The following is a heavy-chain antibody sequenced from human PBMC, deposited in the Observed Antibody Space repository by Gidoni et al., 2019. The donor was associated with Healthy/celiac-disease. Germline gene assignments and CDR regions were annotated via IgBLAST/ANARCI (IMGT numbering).Heavy chain of an antibody. J-gene: IGHJ4*02. CDR2: LSSSSSTI. V-gene: IGHV3-48*02. Sequence: EVQLVESGGGLVQPGGSLRRACAAPGVTFSSYSMNWVRQAPGKGLELVSYLSSSSSTIYDADSVKGRFTISRDNAKNSLYLQMNSLRDEDTAVYYCARDCSSTSCYPHYNWGQGTLVTVSS. CDR3: ARDCSSTSCYPHYN. D-gene: IGHD2-2*01. CDR1: GVTFSSYS.